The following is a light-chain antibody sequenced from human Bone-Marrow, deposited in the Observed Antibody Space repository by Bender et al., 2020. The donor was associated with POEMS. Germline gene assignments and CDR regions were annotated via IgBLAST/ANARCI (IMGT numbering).Light chain of an antibody. V-gene: IGLV3-9*01. CDR1: NIGSKN. Sequence: SYVVTQPPSVSVAPGQAARIPCGGDNIGSKNVHWYQQRPGQAPVLVISRDVTRAPGIPERFSGSNSGNMATLTISSLQSEDEGDYYCQTWGTGVRVFGGGTKLTVL. CDR3: QTWGTGVRV. CDR2: RDV. J-gene: IGLJ3*02.